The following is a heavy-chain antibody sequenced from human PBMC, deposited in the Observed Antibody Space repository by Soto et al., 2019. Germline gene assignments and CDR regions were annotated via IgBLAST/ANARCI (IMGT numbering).Heavy chain of an antibody. D-gene: IGHD2-15*01. CDR2: IYYSGST. Sequence: SETLSLTCTVSGGSISSYYWSWIRQPPGKGLEWIGYIYYSGSTNYNPSLKSRVTISVDTSKNQFSLKLSSVTAADTAVYYCARHWIGSQDLTARYYYYYMDVWGKGTTVTVSS. V-gene: IGHV4-59*08. CDR1: GGSISSYY. J-gene: IGHJ6*03. CDR3: ARHWIGSQDLTARYYYYYMDV.